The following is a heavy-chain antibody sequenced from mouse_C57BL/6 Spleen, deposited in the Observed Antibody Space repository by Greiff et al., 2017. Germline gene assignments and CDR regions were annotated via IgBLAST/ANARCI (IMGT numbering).Heavy chain of an antibody. CDR1: GYSITSGYY. D-gene: IGHD1-1*01. J-gene: IGHJ2*01. CDR3: ARSALITTVVADDY. CDR2: ISYDGSN. V-gene: IGHV3-6*01. Sequence: EVKVEESGPGLVKPSQSLSLTCSVTGYSITSGYYWNWIRQFPGSKLEWMGYISYDGSNNYNPSLKNRISITRDTSKNQFFLKLNSVTTEDTATYYCARSALITTVVADDYWGQGTTLTVSS.